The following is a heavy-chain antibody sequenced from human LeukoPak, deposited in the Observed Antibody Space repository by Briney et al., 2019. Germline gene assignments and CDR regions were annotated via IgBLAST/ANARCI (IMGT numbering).Heavy chain of an antibody. CDR1: GFTFSSYA. J-gene: IGHJ4*02. CDR3: AKGGSPYYDSSGYYSRGYYFDY. Sequence: GGSLRLSCAASGFTFSSYAMSWVRQAPGKGLERVSAISGSGGSTYYADSVKGRFTISRDNSKNTLYLQMNSLRAEDTAVYYCAKGGSPYYDSSGYYSRGYYFDYWGQGTLVTVSS. V-gene: IGHV3-23*01. D-gene: IGHD3-22*01. CDR2: ISGSGGST.